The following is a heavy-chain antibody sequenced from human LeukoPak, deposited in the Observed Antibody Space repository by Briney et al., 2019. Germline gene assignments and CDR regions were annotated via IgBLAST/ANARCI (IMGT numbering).Heavy chain of an antibody. CDR1: GFTFDDYG. J-gene: IGHJ6*03. V-gene: IGHV3-20*04. Sequence: GGSLRLSCAASGFTFDDYGMNWVRQAPGKVLEWVSGINWNGGSTGYADSVKGRFTISRDNAKSSLYLQMNSLRAEDTAVYYWARDGAGSSLYMDVWGKGTTVTVSS. CDR3: ARDGAGSSLYMDV. D-gene: IGHD6-6*01. CDR2: INWNGGST.